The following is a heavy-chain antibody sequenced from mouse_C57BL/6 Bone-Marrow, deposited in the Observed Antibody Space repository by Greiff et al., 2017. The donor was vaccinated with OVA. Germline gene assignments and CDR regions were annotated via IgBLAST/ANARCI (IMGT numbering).Heavy chain of an antibody. CDR3: ARSVYSDY. CDR2: IDPTSGGP. J-gene: IGHJ2*01. D-gene: IGHD2-12*01. Sequence: QVQLQQPGAELVKPGASVKLSCKASGYTFTSYWMHWVKQRPGRGLEWIGSIDPTSGGPTYNEKFKSTATLTVDKPSSTAYMQLISLTSEDSAVYYCARSVYSDYWGQGTTLTVSS. V-gene: IGHV1-72*01. CDR1: GYTFTSYW.